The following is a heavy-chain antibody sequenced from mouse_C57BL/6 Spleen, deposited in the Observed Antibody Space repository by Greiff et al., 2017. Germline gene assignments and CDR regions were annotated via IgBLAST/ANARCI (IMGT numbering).Heavy chain of an antibody. V-gene: IGHV1-55*01. D-gene: IGHD2-4*01. CDR1: GYTFTSYW. CDR3: ARYGAMITGGPYYFDY. Sequence: QVQLKQPGAELVKPGASVKMSCKASGYTFTSYWITWVKQRPGQGLEWIGDIYPGSGSTNYNEKFKSKATLTVDTSSSTAYMQLSSLTSEDSAVYYCARYGAMITGGPYYFDYWGQGTTLTVSS. J-gene: IGHJ2*01. CDR2: IYPGSGST.